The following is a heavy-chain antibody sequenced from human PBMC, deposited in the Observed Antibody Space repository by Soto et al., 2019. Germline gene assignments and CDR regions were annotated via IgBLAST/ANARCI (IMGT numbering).Heavy chain of an antibody. Sequence: SETLSLTCAVYGGSFSGYYWSWIRQPPGKGLDWIGEINHSGSTNYNPSLKSRVTISVDTSKNQFSLKLSSVTAADTAVYYCARLGIAAAGKGNLYYYGMDVWGQGTTVTVSS. CDR2: INHSGST. D-gene: IGHD6-13*01. V-gene: IGHV4-34*01. CDR3: ARLGIAAAGKGNLYYYGMDV. CDR1: GGSFSGYY. J-gene: IGHJ6*02.